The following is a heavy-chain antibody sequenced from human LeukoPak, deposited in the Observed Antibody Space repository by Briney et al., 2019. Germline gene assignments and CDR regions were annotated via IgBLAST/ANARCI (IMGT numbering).Heavy chain of an antibody. Sequence: GGSLRLSCAASGFTFSSYSMNWVRQVPGKGLEWVSYISSSSSTIYYADSVKGRFTISRDNAKNSLYLQMNSLRAEDTAVYYCARDGGVGSGSYYGFDYWGQGTLVTVSS. CDR2: ISSSSSTI. D-gene: IGHD3-10*01. J-gene: IGHJ4*02. CDR3: ARDGGVGSGSYYGFDY. CDR1: GFTFSSYS. V-gene: IGHV3-48*04.